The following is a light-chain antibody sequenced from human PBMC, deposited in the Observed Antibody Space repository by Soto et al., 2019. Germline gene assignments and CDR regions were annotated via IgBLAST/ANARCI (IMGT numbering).Light chain of an antibody. CDR3: TSYTTSSTWV. Sequence: QSVLTQPASVSGSPGQSITISCTGTSSDVGVYNYVSWYQHHPGKAPKVMIYEVSNRPSGVSNRFSGSKSGNTASLTISGLQPEDEADYYCTSYTTSSTWVFGGGTQLTVL. CDR2: EVS. V-gene: IGLV2-14*01. J-gene: IGLJ3*02. CDR1: SSDVGVYNY.